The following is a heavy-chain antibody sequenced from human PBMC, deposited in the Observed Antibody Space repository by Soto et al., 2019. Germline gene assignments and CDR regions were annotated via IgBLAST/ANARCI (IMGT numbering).Heavy chain of an antibody. J-gene: IGHJ6*02. CDR1: GYTFTSYG. CDR2: ISAYNGNT. D-gene: IGHD2-15*01. Sequence: QVQLVQSGAEVKKPGASVKVSCKASGYTFTSYGISWVRQAPAQGREWMGWISAYNGNTNYAQKLQGRVTMTTDTSTSTAYMELRSLRSDDTAVYYCARSAGEDIVVVVAATNYYGMDVWGQGTTVTVSS. CDR3: ARSAGEDIVVVVAATNYYGMDV. V-gene: IGHV1-18*01.